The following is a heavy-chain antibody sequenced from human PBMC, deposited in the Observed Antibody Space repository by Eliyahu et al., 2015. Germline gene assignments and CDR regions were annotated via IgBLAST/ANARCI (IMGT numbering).Heavy chain of an antibody. CDR2: IRSSGSYT. V-gene: IGHV3-11*06. CDR1: GFTFXDSY. J-gene: IGHJ5*02. Sequence: QVQLVESGGGLVKPGGSLRLSCAAXGFTFXDSYLGWFRQAPGKGLEWVSYIRSSGSYTDYADSVKGRFTISXDNAKNSLYLQMNSLRAEDTAVYYCARGRYSSGSDWFDPWGQGTLVTVSS. D-gene: IGHD6-19*01. CDR3: ARGRYSSGSDWFDP.